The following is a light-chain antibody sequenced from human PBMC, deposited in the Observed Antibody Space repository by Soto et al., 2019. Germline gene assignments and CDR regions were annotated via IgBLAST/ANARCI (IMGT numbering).Light chain of an antibody. Sequence: SFLTDASSFSVSPGHSITISCTGTSSDVGYYNCVSWFQQHPGKAPRLVISDVTNRPSGVSNRFSGSKSGNTASLTISGLKAEDEEHYYCRSYKNRSNHVLGNGTKVNVL. CDR3: RSYKNRSNHV. CDR1: SSDVGYYNC. CDR2: DVT. V-gene: IGLV2-14*03. J-gene: IGLJ1*01.